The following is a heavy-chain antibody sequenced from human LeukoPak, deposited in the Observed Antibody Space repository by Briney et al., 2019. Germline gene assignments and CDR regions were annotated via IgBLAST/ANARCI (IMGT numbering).Heavy chain of an antibody. CDR1: GHTLIDVT. D-gene: IGHD3-16*01. V-gene: IGHV1-24*01. CDR3: ARDVAGRRFGAFDL. Sequence: GASVKVSCKVSGHTLIDVTMHWVRQAPGKGLEWMGGFDPEEGETIYAAKFQGRLTMTEDTSTDTVYMELRSLRSEDTAVYYCARDVAGRRFGAFDLWGQGTRVTVSS. CDR2: FDPEEGET. J-gene: IGHJ3*01.